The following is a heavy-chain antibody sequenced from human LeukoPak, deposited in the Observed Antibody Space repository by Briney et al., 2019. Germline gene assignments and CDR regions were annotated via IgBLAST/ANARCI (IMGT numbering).Heavy chain of an antibody. CDR2: ISYDGSNK. CDR1: GFTFSSYA. V-gene: IGHV3-30-3*01. CDR3: ARSKEGTSGSGRPFDY. Sequence: GGSLRLSCAASGFTFSSYAMHWVRQAPGKGLEWVAVISYDGSNKYYADSVKGRFTISRDNSKNTLYLQMNSLRAEDTAVYYCARSKEGTSGSGRPFDYWGQGTLVTVSS. J-gene: IGHJ4*02. D-gene: IGHD3-10*01.